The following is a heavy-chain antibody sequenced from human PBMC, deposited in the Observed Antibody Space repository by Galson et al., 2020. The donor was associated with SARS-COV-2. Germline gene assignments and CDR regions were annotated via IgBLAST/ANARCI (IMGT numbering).Heavy chain of an antibody. D-gene: IGHD3-3*01. CDR3: ARGSIYYDFWSGRAEYFQH. CDR2: IKQDGSEK. J-gene: IGHJ1*01. V-gene: IGHV3-7*01. Sequence: GGSLRLSCRGSGFSFSNYWMNWVRQAPGKGLEWVANIKQDGSEKFYVEAVKGRFTVSRDNTQNSLYLQMNNPRDEDTAVYCCARGSIYYDFWSGRAEYFQHWGQGTLVTLSS. CDR1: GFSFSNYW.